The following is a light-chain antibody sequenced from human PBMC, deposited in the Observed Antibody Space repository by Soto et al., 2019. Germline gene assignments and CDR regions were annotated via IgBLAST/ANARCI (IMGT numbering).Light chain of an antibody. CDR2: GAS. V-gene: IGKV3-15*01. CDR3: QQYYSYPLT. J-gene: IGKJ4*01. CDR1: QSVRGN. Sequence: EIMLTLSPYTLSVSKGERATLSCRASQSVRGNLAWYQQKPGQSPRLLIYGASSTATGIPARFSGSGSGAEFTLTISSLQSEDFATYYCQQYYSYPLTFGGGTKVAIK.